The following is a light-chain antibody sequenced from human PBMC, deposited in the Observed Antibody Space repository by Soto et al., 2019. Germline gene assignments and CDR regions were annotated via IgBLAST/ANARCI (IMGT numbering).Light chain of an antibody. J-gene: IGLJ3*02. CDR2: LDRSGSY. CDR1: SGHSTYI. V-gene: IGLV4-60*01. CDR3: ETGYRTTKRV. Sequence: QSVLTQSSSASASLGSSVKLTCILNSGHSTYIIAWHQQQPGKAPRFLMTLDRSGSYNRGSGVPDRFSGSSSGADRYLTISNLQLEEEGDYYCETGYRTTKRVSGGGTSVTVL.